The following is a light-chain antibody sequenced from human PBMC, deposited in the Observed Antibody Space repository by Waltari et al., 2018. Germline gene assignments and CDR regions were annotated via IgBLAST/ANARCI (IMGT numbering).Light chain of an antibody. J-gene: IGLJ2*01. Sequence: QSALTQPRSVSGSPGQSVTFSCTGTSNYVVCYNHVSWYQPSQGKAPKPMIYDVFNRPSGVPDRFSGSKSGNTASLTISGLQADDEADYYCCSYAGSYTVLFGGGTKLTVL. CDR3: CSYAGSYTVL. CDR2: DVF. V-gene: IGLV2-11*01. CDR1: SNYVVCYNH.